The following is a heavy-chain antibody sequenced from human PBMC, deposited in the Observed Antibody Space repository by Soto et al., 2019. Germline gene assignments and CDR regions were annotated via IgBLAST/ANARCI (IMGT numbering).Heavy chain of an antibody. Sequence: EVQLVESGGGLVQPGGSLRLSCAASGFTVSSNYMSWVRQAPGKGLEWVSVIYSGGSTYYADSVKGRFTISRHNSKNTLYLQMNGLRAEDTAVYYCARQYYSAAFDIWGQGTMVTVSS. CDR2: IYSGGST. CDR1: GFTVSSNY. D-gene: IGHD3-10*01. CDR3: ARQYYSAAFDI. V-gene: IGHV3-53*04. J-gene: IGHJ3*02.